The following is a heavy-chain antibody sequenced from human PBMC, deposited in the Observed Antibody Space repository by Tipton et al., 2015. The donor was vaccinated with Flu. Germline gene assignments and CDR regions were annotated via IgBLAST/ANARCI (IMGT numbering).Heavy chain of an antibody. J-gene: IGHJ3*02. CDR1: GGSISSGGYY. CDR3: ASYDHRHIYSSSWAGARRAFDI. V-gene: IGHV4-31*03. Sequence: TLSLTCTVSGGSISSGGYYWSWIRQHPGKGLEWIEYIYYSGSTYYNPSLKSRVTISVDTFKNQFSLKLSSVTAADTAVYYCASYDHRHIYSSSWAGARRAFDIWGQGTMVTVSS. CDR2: IYYSGST. D-gene: IGHD6-13*01.